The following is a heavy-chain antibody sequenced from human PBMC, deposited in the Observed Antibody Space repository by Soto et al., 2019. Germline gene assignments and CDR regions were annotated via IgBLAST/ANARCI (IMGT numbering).Heavy chain of an antibody. D-gene: IGHD1-1*01. CDR3: ARGDDWKSSCFAP. CDR2: ISYNGNT. J-gene: IGHJ5*02. Sequence: PSETLSLTCTVSGGSTRRYYWNWIRQSPGEELEWIGYISYNGNTNYNPSLKSRVTMSLETSKNQFSLKLTSVTTADTAVYFCARGDDWKSSCFAPWGQGTLVTVS. V-gene: IGHV4-59*01. CDR1: GGSTRRYY.